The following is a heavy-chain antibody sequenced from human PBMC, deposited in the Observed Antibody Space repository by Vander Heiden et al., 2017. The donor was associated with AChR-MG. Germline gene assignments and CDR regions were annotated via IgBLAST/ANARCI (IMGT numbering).Heavy chain of an antibody. Sequence: QITLKESGPTLVKPTQTLTLTCTFSGFSLSPSVVGVGWIRQPPGKALEWLALIYWDDDKRYSPSLKSRLTITKDTSKNQVVLTMTNMDPVDTATYYCAHAPGYCSGGSCYPDAFDIWGQGTMVTVSS. D-gene: IGHD2-15*01. V-gene: IGHV2-5*02. CDR3: AHAPGYCSGGSCYPDAFDI. CDR1: GFSLSPSVVG. CDR2: IYWDDDK. J-gene: IGHJ3*02.